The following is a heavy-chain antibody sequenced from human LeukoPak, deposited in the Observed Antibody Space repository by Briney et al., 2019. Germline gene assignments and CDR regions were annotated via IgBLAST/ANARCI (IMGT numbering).Heavy chain of an antibody. J-gene: IGHJ4*02. CDR2: IHHGGST. CDR3: ARLAVQPAAMGDY. V-gene: IGHV4-4*02. Sequence: SETLSLTCGISGDSISATNWWSWVRQPPGRGLEWIGDIHHGGSTNYNPSLKSRVTISVDTSKNQFSLKLSSVTAADTAVYYCARLAVQPAAMGDYWGQGTLVTVSS. CDR1: GDSISATNW. D-gene: IGHD2-2*01.